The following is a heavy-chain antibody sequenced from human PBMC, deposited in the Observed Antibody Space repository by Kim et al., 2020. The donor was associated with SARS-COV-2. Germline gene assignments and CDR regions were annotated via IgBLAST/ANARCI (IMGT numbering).Heavy chain of an antibody. CDR1: GFTVSSNY. CDR2: IYSGGST. V-gene: IGHV3-66*01. CDR3: ARGRRYNWNYFPYGMDV. Sequence: GGSLRLSCAASGFTVSSNYMSWVRQAPGKGLEWVSVIYSGGSTYYADSVKGRFTISRDNSKNTLYLQMNSLRAEDTAVYYCARGRRYNWNYFPYGMDVWGQGTTVTVSS. D-gene: IGHD1-20*01. J-gene: IGHJ6*02.